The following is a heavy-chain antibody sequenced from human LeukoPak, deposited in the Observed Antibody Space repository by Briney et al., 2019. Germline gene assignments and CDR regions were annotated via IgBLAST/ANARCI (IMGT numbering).Heavy chain of an antibody. CDR3: AKPGGTYYYGVGSPPNY. D-gene: IGHD3-10*01. CDR1: GFTFSSYA. V-gene: IGHV3-23*01. J-gene: IGHJ4*02. CDR2: ISDSGGRT. Sequence: GGSLRLSCAASGFTFSSYAMSWVRQAPGKGLEWVSAISDSGGRTYYADSVKGRFTISRDNSKNTLYVQMNSLRADDTAVYYCAKPGGTYYYGVGSPPNYWGQGTLVTVSS.